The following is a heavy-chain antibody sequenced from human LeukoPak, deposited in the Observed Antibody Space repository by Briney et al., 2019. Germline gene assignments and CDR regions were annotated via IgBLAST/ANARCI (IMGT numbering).Heavy chain of an antibody. CDR2: ISGSGNRI. D-gene: IGHD1-14*01. CDR3: ARDLRNNGMDL. CDR1: GFPLSDHY. V-gene: IGHV3-11*01. J-gene: IGHJ4*02. Sequence: SGGSLRLSCAASGFPLSDHYVTWIRQAPGKGLEFISYISGSGNRINYADSLKGRFIVSRDNARNSVDVQMNSLRTEDTAVYFCARDLRNNGMDLWGQGTLVTVSS.